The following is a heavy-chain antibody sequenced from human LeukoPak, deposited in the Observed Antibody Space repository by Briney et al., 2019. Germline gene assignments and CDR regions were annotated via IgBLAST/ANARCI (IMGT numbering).Heavy chain of an antibody. J-gene: IGHJ4*02. Sequence: SETLSLTCTVSGGSINSNGFYWGWIRQPPGKGLEWIGSGYYSGSTSYNPSLKGRVTISVDTSRNQFSLRLSSVTAADTAVYFCARLRAIGTPPTYDYWGQGTLVTVSS. CDR1: GGSINSNGFY. CDR2: GYYSGST. CDR3: ARLRAIGTPPTYDY. V-gene: IGHV4-39*01.